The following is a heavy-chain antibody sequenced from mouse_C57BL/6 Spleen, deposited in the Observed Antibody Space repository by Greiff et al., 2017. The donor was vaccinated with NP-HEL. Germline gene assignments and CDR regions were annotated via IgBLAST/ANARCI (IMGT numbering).Heavy chain of an antibody. J-gene: IGHJ4*01. CDR2: ISYSGST. Sequence: EVKLQESGPGLAKPSQTLSLTCSVTGYSITSDYWNWIRKFPGNKLEYMGYISYSGSTYYNPSLKSRISITRDTSKNQYYLQLNSVTTEDTATYYCARGWYYYGSSGYAMDYWGQGTSVTFSS. D-gene: IGHD1-1*01. V-gene: IGHV3-8*01. CDR3: ARGWYYYGSSGYAMDY. CDR1: GYSITSDY.